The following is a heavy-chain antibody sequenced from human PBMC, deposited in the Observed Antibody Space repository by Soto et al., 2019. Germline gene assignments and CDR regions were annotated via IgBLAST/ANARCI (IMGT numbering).Heavy chain of an antibody. CDR3: ARDLYVFGDDYALFDY. Sequence: ASLKVSCKASGGTFSSYAISWVRQAPGQGLEWMGGIIPIFGTANYAQKFQGRVTITADESTSTAYMELSSLRSEDTAVYYCARDLYVFGDDYALFDYWGQGTLFTVSS. CDR1: GGTFSSYA. D-gene: IGHD4-17*01. V-gene: IGHV1-69*13. CDR2: IIPIFGTA. J-gene: IGHJ4*02.